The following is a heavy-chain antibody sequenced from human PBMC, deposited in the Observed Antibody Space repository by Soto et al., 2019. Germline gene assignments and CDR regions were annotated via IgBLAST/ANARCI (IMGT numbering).Heavy chain of an antibody. CDR2: ISYDGSNK. CDR1: GFTFSSYG. J-gene: IGHJ4*02. Sequence: QVQLVESGGGVVQPGRSLRLSCAASGFTFSSYGMHWVRQAPGKGLEWVAVISYDGSNKYYADSVKGRFTISRDNSKNTLYLQMNSLRAEDTAVYYCAKEHSSGYYILRYWGQGTLVTVSS. V-gene: IGHV3-30*18. D-gene: IGHD3-22*01. CDR3: AKEHSSGYYILRY.